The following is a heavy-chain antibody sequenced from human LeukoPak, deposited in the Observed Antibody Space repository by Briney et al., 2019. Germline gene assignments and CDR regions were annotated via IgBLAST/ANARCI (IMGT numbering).Heavy chain of an antibody. J-gene: IGHJ4*02. V-gene: IGHV3-53*01. CDR2: IYSGGRT. CDR1: GFTVSSNY. Sequence: PGGSLRLSCAASGFTVSSNYMSWVRQAPGKGLEWVSVIYSGGRTYYADSVKGRFTISRDNSKNTLYLQMNSLRAEDTAVYYCARDQTLWFGELVQWGQGTLVTVSS. CDR3: ARDQTLWFGELVQ. D-gene: IGHD3-10*01.